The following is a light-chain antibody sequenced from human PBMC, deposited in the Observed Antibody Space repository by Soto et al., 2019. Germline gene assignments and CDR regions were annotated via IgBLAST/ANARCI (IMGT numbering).Light chain of an antibody. Sequence: EIVMTQSPATLSVSPGERATLSCRASQSVSSNLAWYQQKPGQAPRLLIYGASTRATGIQARFSGSGSGPEFTLTISSPQSEDFAVYYCNKHNNLPPYTFGQGTKLEIK. CDR3: NKHNNLPPYT. J-gene: IGKJ2*01. V-gene: IGKV3-15*01. CDR1: QSVSSN. CDR2: GAS.